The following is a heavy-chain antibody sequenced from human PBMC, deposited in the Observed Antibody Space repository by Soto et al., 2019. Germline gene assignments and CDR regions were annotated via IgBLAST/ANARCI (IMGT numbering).Heavy chain of an antibody. CDR2: ISGSGGST. CDR3: AKDLRFLEWLLLYPPDYGMDV. D-gene: IGHD3-3*01. Sequence: GGSLRLSCAASGFTFSSYAMSWVRQAPGQGLEWVSAISGSGGSTYYADSVKGRFTNSRDNSTNTLYLQMNSLRAEDTAVYYCAKDLRFLEWLLLYPPDYGMDVSGQGPTVTVSS. V-gene: IGHV3-23*01. J-gene: IGHJ6*02. CDR1: GFTFSSYA.